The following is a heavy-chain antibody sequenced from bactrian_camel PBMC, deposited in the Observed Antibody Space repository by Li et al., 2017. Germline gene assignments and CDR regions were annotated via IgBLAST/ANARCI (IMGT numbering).Heavy chain of an antibody. CDR1: GHTYSNNC. D-gene: IGHD2*01. Sequence: HVQLVESGGGSVQPGGSLRLSCGASGHTYSNNCLGWFRQAPGKEREGVAFVYFGGGSTYYADSVKGRFTISQDKGKKTTYLQMDQLRTEDTAIYYCAANFGPYCSGPYLARRANFLGQGTQVTVS. CDR2: VYFGGGST. J-gene: IGHJ4*01. V-gene: IGHV3S54*01.